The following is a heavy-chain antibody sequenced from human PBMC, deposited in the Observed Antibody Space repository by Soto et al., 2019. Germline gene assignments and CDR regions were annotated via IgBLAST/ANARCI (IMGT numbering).Heavy chain of an antibody. V-gene: IGHV4-59*01. CDR1: GGSISSYY. J-gene: IGHJ6*03. CDR3: AREYSSSSYYYYMDV. CDR2: IYYSGST. Sequence: SETLSLTCTVSGGSISSYYWSWIRQPPGKGLEWIGYIYYSGSTNYNPSLKSRVTISVDTSKNQFSLKLSSVTAADTAVYYCAREYSSSSYYYYMDVWGKGTTVTVS. D-gene: IGHD6-6*01.